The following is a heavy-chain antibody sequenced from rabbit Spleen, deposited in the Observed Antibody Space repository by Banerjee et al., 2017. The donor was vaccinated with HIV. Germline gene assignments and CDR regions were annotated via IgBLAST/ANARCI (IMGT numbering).Heavy chain of an antibody. D-gene: IGHD1-1*01. Sequence: QSLEESGGGLVQPEGSLTLTCKASGFSFSSSDYICWVRQAPGKGLEWISCIAGSSSGFTYSATWATGRFTISKTSSTTVTLQMTSLTVAVTATYFCARDTSSSFSSYGMDLWGPGTLVTVS. CDR2: IAGSSSGFT. CDR1: GFSFSSSDY. V-gene: IGHV1S40*01. CDR3: ARDTSSSFSSYGMDL. J-gene: IGHJ6*01.